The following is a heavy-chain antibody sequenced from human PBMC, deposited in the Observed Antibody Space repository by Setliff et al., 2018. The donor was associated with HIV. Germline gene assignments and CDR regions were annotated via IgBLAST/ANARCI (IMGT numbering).Heavy chain of an antibody. J-gene: IGHJ4*02. CDR1: GYMFTNYA. CDR3: ARASHSGPSSNGWYPYYFDY. CDR2: ISGYNGHT. V-gene: IGHV1-18*01. D-gene: IGHD6-19*01. Sequence: ASVKVSCKASGYMFTNYAVVWVRQAPGQGFEWMGWISGYNGHTKYAQTFQGRVTMTIDTSTNSAYMELSSLRSEDTAVYYCARASHSGPSSNGWYPYYFDYWGQGTLVTVSS.